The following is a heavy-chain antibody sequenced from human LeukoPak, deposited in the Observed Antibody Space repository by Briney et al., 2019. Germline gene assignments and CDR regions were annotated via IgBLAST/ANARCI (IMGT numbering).Heavy chain of an antibody. D-gene: IGHD3-10*01. Sequence: PGGSLRLSCAASGFTFSSYWMSWVRQAPGKGLEWVANIKQDGSEKYYVDSVKGRFTISRDDAKNSLYLQMNSLRAEDTAVYYCARDIGWFGELSIDYWGQGTLVTVSS. CDR3: ARDIGWFGELSIDY. J-gene: IGHJ4*02. CDR2: IKQDGSEK. V-gene: IGHV3-7*01. CDR1: GFTFSSYW.